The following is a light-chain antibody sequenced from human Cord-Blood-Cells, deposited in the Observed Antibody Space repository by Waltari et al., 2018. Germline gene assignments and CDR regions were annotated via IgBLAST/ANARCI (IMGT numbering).Light chain of an antibody. CDR1: SLRSYY. V-gene: IGLV3-19*01. Sequence: SSELTQDPAVSVALGQTVRITCQGDSLRSYYASWYQQKPGKAPVLVLYGKNNRPSGVPDRFSGSSSGNTASLTITGAQAEDEADYYCNSRDSSGNHWVFGGGTKLTVL. CDR3: NSRDSSGNHWV. J-gene: IGLJ3*02. CDR2: GKN.